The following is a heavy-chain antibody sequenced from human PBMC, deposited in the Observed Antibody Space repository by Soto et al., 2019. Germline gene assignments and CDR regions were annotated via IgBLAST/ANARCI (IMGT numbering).Heavy chain of an antibody. V-gene: IGHV3-30-3*01. Sequence: PGGSLRLSCAASGFTFSSYAMHWVRQAPGKGLEWVAVISYDGSNKYYADSVKGRFTISRDNSKNTLYLQMNSLRAEDTAVYYCARTYDILTGLDYWGQGTLVTVSS. J-gene: IGHJ4*02. CDR3: ARTYDILTGLDY. D-gene: IGHD3-9*01. CDR2: ISYDGSNK. CDR1: GFTFSSYA.